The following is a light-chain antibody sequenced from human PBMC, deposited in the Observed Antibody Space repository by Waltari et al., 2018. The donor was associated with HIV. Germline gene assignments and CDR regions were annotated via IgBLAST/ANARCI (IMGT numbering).Light chain of an antibody. CDR2: DNN. V-gene: IGLV1-51*01. CDR1: SSNLGSNY. CDR3: GTWDSSLSAYVV. J-gene: IGLJ2*01. Sequence: QSVLTQPPSVSAAPGQKVTISCSGSSSNLGSNYVSWYQQLPGTAPKLLIYDNNKRPSGIPDRFSGSKSGTSATLGITGLQTGDEADYYCGTWDSSLSAYVVFGGGTKVTVL.